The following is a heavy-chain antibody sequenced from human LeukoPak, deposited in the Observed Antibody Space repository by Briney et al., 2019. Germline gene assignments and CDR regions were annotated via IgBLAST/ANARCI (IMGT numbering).Heavy chain of an antibody. Sequence: SETLSLTCTVSGGSISSYYWSWIRQPPGKGLEWIGYIYTSGSTNYNPSLKSRVTITVDTSKNQFSLKLSSVTAADTAVYYCARNHPNLGYCSSTSCPRTAFDIWGQGTMVTVSS. V-gene: IGHV4-4*09. CDR3: ARNHPNLGYCSSTSCPRTAFDI. CDR2: IYTSGST. CDR1: GGSISSYY. J-gene: IGHJ3*02. D-gene: IGHD2-2*01.